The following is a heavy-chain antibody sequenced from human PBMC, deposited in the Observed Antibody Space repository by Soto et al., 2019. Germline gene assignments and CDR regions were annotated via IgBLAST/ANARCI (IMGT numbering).Heavy chain of an antibody. D-gene: IGHD3-16*02. J-gene: IGHJ3*02. CDR1: GYTFTSYG. Sequence: ASVKVSCKASGYTFTSYGISWVRQAPGQGLKWMGWISAYNGNTNYAQKLQGRVTMTTDTSTSTAYMELRSLRSDDTAVYYCARAWYYDYIWGSYPDAFDIWGQGTMVTVSS. CDR2: ISAYNGNT. CDR3: ARAWYYDYIWGSYPDAFDI. V-gene: IGHV1-18*01.